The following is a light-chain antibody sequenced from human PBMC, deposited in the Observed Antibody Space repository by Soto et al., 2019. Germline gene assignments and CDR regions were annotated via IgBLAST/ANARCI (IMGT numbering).Light chain of an antibody. V-gene: IGKV3D-15*01. CDR1: QTILST. CDR2: GAS. J-gene: IGKJ1*01. Sequence: VMTQSPVTLSVSPGETATLSCKASQTILSTLAWYQHKPGQPPRLLIYGASTMVTGIPARFSGNGSGTEFTLTISSLQAEDFAVYYCHQYNNWPPWTFGQGTKVEV. CDR3: HQYNNWPPWT.